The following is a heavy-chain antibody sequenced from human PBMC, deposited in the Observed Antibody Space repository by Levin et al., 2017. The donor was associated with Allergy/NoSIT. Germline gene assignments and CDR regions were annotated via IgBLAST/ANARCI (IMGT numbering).Heavy chain of an antibody. D-gene: IGHD2/OR15-2a*01. CDR3: ARVGGATYLRAHY. J-gene: IGHJ4*02. Sequence: SETLSLTCSVSGGSISRNIYYWGWIRQPPGKGLEWIGSAFYSGGTYYNPSLKSRVTISVDTSKNQFSLKLSSVTAADTAVYYCARVGGATYLRAHYWGQGTLVTVSS. V-gene: IGHV4-39*07. CDR2: AFYSGGT. CDR1: GGSISRNIYY.